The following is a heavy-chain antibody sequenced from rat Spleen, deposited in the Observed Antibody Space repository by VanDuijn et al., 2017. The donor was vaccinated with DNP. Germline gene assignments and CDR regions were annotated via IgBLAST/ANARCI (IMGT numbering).Heavy chain of an antibody. D-gene: IGHD1-9*01. CDR3: TRMGYYGYKGY. Sequence: EVKLVESGGGLVQPGRSLKLSCAVSGLNFNDYWMGWVRQAPGKGLEWIGEINKDSRTINYSPSLKDKFTISRDNAQNTLYLQMSTLGSEDTAIYYCTRMGYYGYKGYWGQGVMVTVSS. V-gene: IGHV4-2*01. CDR2: INKDSRTI. J-gene: IGHJ2*01. CDR1: GLNFNDYW.